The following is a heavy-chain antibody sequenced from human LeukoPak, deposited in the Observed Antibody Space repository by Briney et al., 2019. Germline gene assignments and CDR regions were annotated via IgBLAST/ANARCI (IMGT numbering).Heavy chain of an antibody. D-gene: IGHD2-21*01. Sequence: SETLSLTCTVSGGSISGYYWSWSRQPPGKGLEWIGYIYYSGSTSYNPSLKSRVTISVDTSMNQFSLKLSSVTAADTATYFCARTGGASGGFWGQGTLVTVSS. CDR3: ARTGGASGGF. CDR1: GGSISGYY. J-gene: IGHJ4*02. CDR2: IYYSGST. V-gene: IGHV4-59*08.